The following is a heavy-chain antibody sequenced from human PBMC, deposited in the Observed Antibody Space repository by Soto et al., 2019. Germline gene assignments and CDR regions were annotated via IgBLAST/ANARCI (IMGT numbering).Heavy chain of an antibody. CDR3: AIFDFDWQYMDV. V-gene: IGHV1-3*01. CDR1: GYTFTSYA. D-gene: IGHD3-9*01. J-gene: IGHJ6*03. CDR2: INAGNGNT. Sequence: GASVKVSCKASGYTFTSYAMHWVRQAPGQRLEWMGWINAGNGNTKYSQKFQGRVTITRDTSASTAYMELSSLRSEDTAVYYCAIFDFDWQYMDVWGKGTTVTVS.